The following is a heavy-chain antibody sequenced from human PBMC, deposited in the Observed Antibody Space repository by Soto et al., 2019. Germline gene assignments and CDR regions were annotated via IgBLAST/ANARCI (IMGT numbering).Heavy chain of an antibody. CDR1: GYSFTSYW. J-gene: IGHJ6*02. CDR3: AREGQLWNYYYYYGMDV. Sequence: ESLKISCKGSGYSFTSYWIGWVRQMPGKGLEWMGIIYPGGSDTRYSPSFQGQVTISADKSISTAYLQWSSLKASDTAMYYCAREGQLWNYYYYYGMDVWGQGTTVTVSS. D-gene: IGHD5-18*01. V-gene: IGHV5-51*01. CDR2: IYPGGSDT.